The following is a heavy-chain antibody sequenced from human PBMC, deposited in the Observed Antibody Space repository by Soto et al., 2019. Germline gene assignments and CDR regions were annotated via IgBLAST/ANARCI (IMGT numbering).Heavy chain of an antibody. J-gene: IGHJ5*02. V-gene: IGHV1-69*12. Sequence: QVQLVQSGAEVKKPGSSVKVSCKASGGTFSSYAISWVRQAPGQGLEWMGEIIPMFGTANYAQNFQGRVTITAEXSXRPXYMELSSLRSEDTAVYYCARDRGPSSGYYPYWFDPWGQGTLVTVSS. CDR2: IIPMFGTA. CDR1: GGTFSSYA. D-gene: IGHD3-22*01. CDR3: ARDRGPSSGYYPYWFDP.